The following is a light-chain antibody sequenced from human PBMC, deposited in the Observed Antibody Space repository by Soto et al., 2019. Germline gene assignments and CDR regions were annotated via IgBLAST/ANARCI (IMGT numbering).Light chain of an antibody. CDR1: QSSSSW. CDR3: QQFKDYVWT. V-gene: IGKV1-5*03. J-gene: IGKJ1*01. Sequence: DIQMTQSPSTLSASVGDRVTITCRASQSSSSWLAWYQQKPGKAPKLLIYKASSLESGVPSRFSGSGSGTEFTLIISNLQPDDFATYYCQQFKDYVWTFGQGTKVDIK. CDR2: KAS.